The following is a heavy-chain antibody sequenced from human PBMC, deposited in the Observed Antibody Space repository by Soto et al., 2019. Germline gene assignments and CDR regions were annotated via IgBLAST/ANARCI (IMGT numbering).Heavy chain of an antibody. CDR3: TMWPSVSSTGTGAD. CDR1: GFTFSAYW. Sequence: GGSLRLSCEVSGFTFSAYWMHWVRQVPGKGLIWVSRISDDGSTTTYADSVKGRFTISRDNAKNTLYLQMNSLRADDTGLYYCTMWPSVSSTGTGADWGQGTLVTVSS. V-gene: IGHV3-74*01. J-gene: IGHJ4*01. D-gene: IGHD7-27*01. CDR2: ISDDGSTT.